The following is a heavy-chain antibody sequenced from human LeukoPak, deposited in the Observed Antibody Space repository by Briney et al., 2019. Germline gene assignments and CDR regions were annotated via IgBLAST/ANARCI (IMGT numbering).Heavy chain of an antibody. D-gene: IGHD1-26*01. CDR3: AKDWSPLVGATTPFDY. CDR2: ISWNSGSR. Sequence: GGSLRLSCAASGFTFDDYAMHWVRQAPGKGLEWVSGISWNSGSRGYADSVKGRFTISRDNAKTSLYLQMNSLRAEDTALYYCAKDWSPLVGATTPFDYWGQGTLVTVSS. CDR1: GFTFDDYA. V-gene: IGHV3-9*01. J-gene: IGHJ4*02.